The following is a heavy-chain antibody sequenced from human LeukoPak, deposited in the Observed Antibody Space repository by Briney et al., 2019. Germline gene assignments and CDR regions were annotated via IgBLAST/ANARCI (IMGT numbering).Heavy chain of an antibody. D-gene: IGHD3-22*01. Sequence: GGSLRLSCTASGFTFSSYAMSWVRQAPGKGLEWVSAISGSGGSTYYADSVKGRFTISRDNSKNALYLQMNSLRAEDTAVYYCAKERGPESSDAEHFQHWGQGTLVTVSS. CDR3: AKERGPESSDAEHFQH. CDR2: ISGSGGST. J-gene: IGHJ1*01. V-gene: IGHV3-23*01. CDR1: GFTFSSYA.